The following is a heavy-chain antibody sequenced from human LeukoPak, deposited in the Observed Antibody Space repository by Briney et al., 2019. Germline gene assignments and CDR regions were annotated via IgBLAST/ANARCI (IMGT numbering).Heavy chain of an antibody. J-gene: IGHJ4*02. CDR1: GGTFSSYA. V-gene: IGHV1-69*05. CDR3: ASLGAYYYDSSGYPDAQYYFDY. Sequence: ASVKVSCKASGGTFSSYAISWVRQAPGQGLEWMGGIIPIFGTANYAQKFQGRVTITTDESTSTAYMELSGLRSEDTAVYYCASLGAYYYDSSGYPDAQYYFDYWGQGTLVTVSS. CDR2: IIPIFGTA. D-gene: IGHD3-22*01.